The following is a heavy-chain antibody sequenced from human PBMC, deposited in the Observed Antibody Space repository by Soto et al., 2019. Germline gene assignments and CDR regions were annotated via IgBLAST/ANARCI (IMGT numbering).Heavy chain of an antibody. J-gene: IGHJ5*02. Sequence: SETLSLTCAVSCGSISSDGYSWSWIRQPPGKGLEWIGYIYHGGDAYYNPSLKSRVTISVDRSKNQFSLNLSSVTAADTAMYYCARGEAYCSGGTCYYRFDPWGQGTLVTVS. V-gene: IGHV4-30-2*01. CDR2: IYHGGDA. CDR1: CGSISSDGYS. CDR3: ARGEAYCSGGTCYYRFDP. D-gene: IGHD2-15*01.